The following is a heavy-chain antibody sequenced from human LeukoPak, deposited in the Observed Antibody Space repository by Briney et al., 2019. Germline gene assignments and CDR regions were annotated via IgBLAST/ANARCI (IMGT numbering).Heavy chain of an antibody. V-gene: IGHV3-23*01. CDR2: ISGSGGST. D-gene: IGHD5-12*01. Sequence: PGGSLRLSCAASGFTFSSYAMSWVRQAPGKGLEWVSDISGSGGSTYYADSVKGRFTISRDNSKNTLYLQMNSLRAEDTAVYFCAKSHSVGYRGYFDYWGQGTLVTVSS. CDR1: GFTFSSYA. J-gene: IGHJ4*02. CDR3: AKSHSVGYRGYFDY.